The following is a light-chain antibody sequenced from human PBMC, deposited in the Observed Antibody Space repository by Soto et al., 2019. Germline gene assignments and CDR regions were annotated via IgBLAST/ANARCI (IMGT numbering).Light chain of an antibody. Sequence: QSVLTQPPSASGTPGQTVTVSCSGSSSNIGSYTVNWYQQLPGTAPKLVIYSNHQRPSGVPDRFSGSKSGTSASLAISGLQSEDEADYYCAAWDDSMNGSAFGSGNKVTVL. V-gene: IGLV1-44*01. CDR2: SNH. CDR1: SSNIGSYT. J-gene: IGLJ1*01. CDR3: AAWDDSMNGSA.